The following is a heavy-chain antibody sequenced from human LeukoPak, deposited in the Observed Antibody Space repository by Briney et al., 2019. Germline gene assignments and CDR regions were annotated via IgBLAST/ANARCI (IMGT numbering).Heavy chain of an antibody. D-gene: IGHD3-10*01. J-gene: IGHJ5*02. Sequence: PSETLSLTCTVSGGSISSYYWSWIPQPPGKAREGIGYISYTGNTNYNPSLKSRVTISVDTSKNQFSLKLNSVTAADTAVYYCARGFGSGNYLRSSKFDPWGQGNLVTVSS. CDR1: GGSISSYY. V-gene: IGHV4-59*12. CDR2: ISYTGNT. CDR3: ARGFGSGNYLRSSKFDP.